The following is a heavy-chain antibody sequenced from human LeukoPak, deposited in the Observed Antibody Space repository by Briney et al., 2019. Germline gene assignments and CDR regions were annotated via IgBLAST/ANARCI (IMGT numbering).Heavy chain of an antibody. J-gene: IGHJ5*02. CDR3: ASEVVFRIRSYNWFDP. D-gene: IGHD2-8*02. V-gene: IGHV1-69*05. CDR2: IIPIFGTA. CDR1: GGTFSSYA. Sequence: SVKVSCKASGGTFSSYAISWVRQAPGQGLEWMGGIIPIFGTANYAQKFQGRVTITTDESTSTAYMELSSLRSEDTAVYYCASEVVFRIRSYNWFDPWGQGTLVTVSS.